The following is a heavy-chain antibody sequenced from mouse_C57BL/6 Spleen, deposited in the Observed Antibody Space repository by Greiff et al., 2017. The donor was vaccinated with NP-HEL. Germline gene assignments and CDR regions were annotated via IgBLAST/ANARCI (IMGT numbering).Heavy chain of an antibody. CDR2: ISDGGSYT. J-gene: IGHJ3*01. V-gene: IGHV5-4*01. D-gene: IGHD2-4*01. CDR1: GFTFSSYA. Sequence: EVQLVESGGGLVKPGGSLKLSCAASGFTFSSYAMSWVRQTPEKRLEWVATISDGGSYTYYPDNVKGRFTISRDNAKNNLYLQMSHLKSEDTAMYYCARDRDYDEGFAYWGQGTLVTVSA. CDR3: ARDRDYDEGFAY.